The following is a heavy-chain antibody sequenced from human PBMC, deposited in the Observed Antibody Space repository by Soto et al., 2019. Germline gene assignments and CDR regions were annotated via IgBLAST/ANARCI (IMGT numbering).Heavy chain of an antibody. Sequence: LSLTCTVSGGSVSSTRYYWSWIRQHPGKGLEWIGYIYYSGSTYYNPSLKSRVTISVDTSKNQFSLKLSSVTAADTAVYYCAREWLPPSIAAAGTSGWFDPWGQG. J-gene: IGHJ5*02. V-gene: IGHV4-31*03. CDR1: GGSVSSTRYY. CDR3: AREWLPPSIAAAGTSGWFDP. CDR2: IYYSGST. D-gene: IGHD6-13*01.